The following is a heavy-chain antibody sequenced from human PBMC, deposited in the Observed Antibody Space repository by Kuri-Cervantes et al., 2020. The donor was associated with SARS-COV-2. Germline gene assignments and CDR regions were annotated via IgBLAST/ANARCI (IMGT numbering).Heavy chain of an antibody. CDR2: INSDGSST. J-gene: IGHJ6*02. CDR3: ARGMVRGVPEIYYYYGMDV. V-gene: IGHV3-74*01. Sequence: GESLKTSCAASGFTFSSYWMHWVRQAPGKGLVWVSRINSDGSSTSYADSVKGRFTISRDNSKNTLYLQMNSLRAEDTAVYYCARGMVRGVPEIYYYYGMDVWGQGTTVTVSS. D-gene: IGHD3-10*01. CDR1: GFTFSSYW.